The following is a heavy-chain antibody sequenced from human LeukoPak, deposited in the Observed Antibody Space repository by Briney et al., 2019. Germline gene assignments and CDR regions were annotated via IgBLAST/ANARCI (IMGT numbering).Heavy chain of an antibody. CDR2: ISGSGDYT. V-gene: IGHV3-23*01. J-gene: IGHJ4*02. CDR1: GFTFSSHG. CDR3: AKVTYGSGTYGAFDS. D-gene: IGHD3-10*01. Sequence: PGGSLRLSCAASGFTFSSHGMSWVRQAPGKGLEWVSTISGSGDYTYYADSVKGRFTISRDNSKITLYLQMNSPRAEDTAVYYCAKVTYGSGTYGAFDSWGQGTLVTVSS.